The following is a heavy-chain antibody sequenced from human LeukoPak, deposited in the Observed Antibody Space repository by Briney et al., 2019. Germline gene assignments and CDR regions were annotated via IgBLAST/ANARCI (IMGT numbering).Heavy chain of an antibody. CDR3: ARTTTVPKIYYFDY. J-gene: IGHJ4*02. V-gene: IGHV4-34*01. CDR1: GGSFSGYY. Sequence: SETLSLTCAVYGGSFSGYYWSWIRQPPGKGLEWIGEINHSGSTYYNPSLKSRVTISVDTSKNQFSLKLSSVTAADTAVYYCARTTTVPKIYYFDYWGQGTLVTVSS. CDR2: INHSGST. D-gene: IGHD4-17*01.